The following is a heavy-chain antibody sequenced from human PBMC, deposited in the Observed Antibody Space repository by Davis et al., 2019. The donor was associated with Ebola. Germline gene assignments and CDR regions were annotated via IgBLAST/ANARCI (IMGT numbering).Heavy chain of an antibody. V-gene: IGHV4-34*01. Sequence: MPSETLSLTCAVYGGSFSGYYWSWIRQPPGKGLEWIGEINHSGSTNYNPSLKGRVTISVDTSKNQFSLKLSSVTAADTAVYYCARYCSGGSCYSWRWFDPWGQGTLVTVSS. D-gene: IGHD2-15*01. CDR1: GGSFSGYY. CDR2: INHSGST. CDR3: ARYCSGGSCYSWRWFDP. J-gene: IGHJ5*02.